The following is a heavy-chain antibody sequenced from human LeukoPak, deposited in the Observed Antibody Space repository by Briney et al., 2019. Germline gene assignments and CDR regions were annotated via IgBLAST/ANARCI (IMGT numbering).Heavy chain of an antibody. D-gene: IGHD6-13*01. J-gene: IGHJ4*02. CDR1: GFTFSSYD. V-gene: IGHV3-30*18. CDR3: AKDRSSSCLDY. Sequence: PGGSLRLSCAASGFTFSSYDMHWVRQVPGKGLEWVAVISYDGSNKYYADSVKGRFTISRDNSKNTLYLQMNSLRAEDTAVYYCAKDRSSSCLDYWGQGTLVTVSS. CDR2: ISYDGSNK.